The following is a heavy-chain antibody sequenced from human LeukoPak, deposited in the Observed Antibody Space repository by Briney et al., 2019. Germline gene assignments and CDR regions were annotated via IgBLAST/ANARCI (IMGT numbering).Heavy chain of an antibody. D-gene: IGHD3-10*01. CDR1: GGSFSGYY. CDR2: FNHSGST. V-gene: IGHV4-34*01. Sequence: PSETLSLTCAVFGGSFSGYYWSWIRQSPGKGLEWIGEFNHSGSTKYNPSLKSRVTISVDTSKNQFSLKLSSVTAADTAVYYCARLPVRGVGGYYQDQYMDVWGKGTTVTVSS. CDR3: ARLPVRGVGGYYQDQYMDV. J-gene: IGHJ6*03.